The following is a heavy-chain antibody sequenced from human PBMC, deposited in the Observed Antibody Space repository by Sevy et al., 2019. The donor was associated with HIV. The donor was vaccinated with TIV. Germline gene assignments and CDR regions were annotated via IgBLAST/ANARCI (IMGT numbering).Heavy chain of an antibody. J-gene: IGHJ3*02. V-gene: IGHV3-33*01. D-gene: IGHD6-13*01. CDR3: ARDQGIAAAGWVSEDAFDI. CDR2: IWYDGSNK. CDR1: GFTFSSYG. Sequence: GGCPRLSCAASGFTFSSYGMHWVRQAPGKGLEWVAVIWYDGSNKYYADSVKGRFTISRDNSKNTLYRQMNSLRAEDTAVSYCARDQGIAAAGWVSEDAFDIWGQGTMVTVSS.